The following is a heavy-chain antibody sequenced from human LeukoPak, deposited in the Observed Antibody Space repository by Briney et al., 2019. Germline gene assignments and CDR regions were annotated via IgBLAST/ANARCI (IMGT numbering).Heavy chain of an antibody. CDR1: GGSISSYY. CDR2: IYYSGST. Sequence: SETLSLTCTVSGGSISSYYWSWIRQPPGKGLEWIGYIYYSGSTNYNPSLKSRVTISVDTSKNQFSLKLSSVTAADTVVYYCARSNYDYAPPVVDYWGQGTLVTVSS. D-gene: IGHD3-16*01. CDR3: ARSNYDYAPPVVDY. J-gene: IGHJ4*02. V-gene: IGHV4-59*08.